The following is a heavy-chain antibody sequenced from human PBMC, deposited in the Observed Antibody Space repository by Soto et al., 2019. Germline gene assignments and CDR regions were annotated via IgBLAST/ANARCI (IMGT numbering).Heavy chain of an antibody. Sequence: SETLSLTCPVSGGAITAYYWSWIRQPVGEGLQWIGRVYSTGSTNYNPSLRSRVTMSVDTSQNQFFLRLSSVTAADTAVYYCARDEYYDSNNWFDHWGQGILVTVSS. D-gene: IGHD3-22*01. CDR1: GGAITAYY. CDR3: ARDEYYDSNNWFDH. CDR2: VYSTGST. V-gene: IGHV4-4*07. J-gene: IGHJ5*02.